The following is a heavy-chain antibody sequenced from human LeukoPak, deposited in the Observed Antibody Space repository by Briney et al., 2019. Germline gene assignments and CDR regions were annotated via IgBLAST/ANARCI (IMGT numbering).Heavy chain of an antibody. Sequence: TGGSLRLSCAVSGFAFGSEAMSWVRQSPARGLEWVASISPGGGTTYYADYVKGRFTISRDNSNNSLFVQMNSLRAEDTAVYFCAKGVGKMLPTSIFDYWGQGTLVIVSS. V-gene: IGHV3-23*01. CDR3: AKGVGKMLPTSIFDY. CDR2: ISPGGGTT. J-gene: IGHJ4*02. D-gene: IGHD1-1*01. CDR1: GFAFGSEA.